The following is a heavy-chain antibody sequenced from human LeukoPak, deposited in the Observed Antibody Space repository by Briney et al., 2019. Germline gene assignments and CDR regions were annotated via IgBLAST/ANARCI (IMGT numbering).Heavy chain of an antibody. J-gene: IGHJ3*02. CDR1: GFTFSSYA. V-gene: IGHV3-23*01. Sequence: GGSLRLSCAASGFTFSSYAMSWVRQAPGKGLEWVSTISPSGSDSYYADSVKGRFTISRDIYKNTLYLQMNSLRAEDTAVYYCARRAYNWGAFDIWGQGTMVTVSS. D-gene: IGHD5-24*01. CDR2: ISPSGSDS. CDR3: ARRAYNWGAFDI.